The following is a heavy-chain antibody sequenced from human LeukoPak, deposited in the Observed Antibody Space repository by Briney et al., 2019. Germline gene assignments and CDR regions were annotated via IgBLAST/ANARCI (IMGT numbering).Heavy chain of an antibody. CDR2: INPNSAGT. Sequence: ASVKVSSKASGYTFNNYYMHWVRPTPGQGLEWMGWINPNSAGTKYLQQFQGRVTMTRDTSISTAYLELTSLRTDDTAVYYCAKPRAGDKDAFDIWGQGTMVIVSS. CDR1: GYTFNNYY. D-gene: IGHD2-21*02. J-gene: IGHJ3*02. CDR3: AKPRAGDKDAFDI. V-gene: IGHV1-2*02.